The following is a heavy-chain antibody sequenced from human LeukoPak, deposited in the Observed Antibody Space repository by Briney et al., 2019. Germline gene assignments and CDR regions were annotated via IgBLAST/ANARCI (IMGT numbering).Heavy chain of an antibody. CDR1: GYTFTDYY. J-gene: IGHJ6*03. V-gene: IGHV1-2*02. Sequence: GASVKVSCKASGYTFTDYYMYWVRQAPGQGLEWMGWINPNSGGTNYAQKFQGRVTMTRDTSISTAYMELSRLKSDDTAVYYCARCYYDSSGWVGEYYYYYYMDVWGKGTTVTISS. CDR3: ARCYYDSSGWVGEYYYYYYMDV. CDR2: INPNSGGT. D-gene: IGHD3-22*01.